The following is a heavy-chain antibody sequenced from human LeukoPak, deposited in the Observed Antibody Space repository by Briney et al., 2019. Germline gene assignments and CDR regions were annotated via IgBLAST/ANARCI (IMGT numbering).Heavy chain of an antibody. D-gene: IGHD3-22*01. J-gene: IGHJ4*02. CDR2: IIPILGIA. CDR1: GGTFSSYT. V-gene: IGHV1-69*02. Sequence: ASVKVSCKASGGTFSSYTISWVQQAPGQGLEWMGRIIPILGIANYAQKFRGRVTITADKSTSTAYMELSSLRSEDTAVYYCASPPINNYDSSGYYPYWGQGTLVTVSS. CDR3: ASPPINNYDSSGYYPY.